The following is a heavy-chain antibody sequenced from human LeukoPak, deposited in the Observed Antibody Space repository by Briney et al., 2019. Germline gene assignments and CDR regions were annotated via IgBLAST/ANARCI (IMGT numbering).Heavy chain of an antibody. CDR2: IWPADSDT. CDR3: ARPCCGSYYPLDV. J-gene: IGHJ6*03. D-gene: IGHD1-26*01. Sequence: GESLKISCKGSGYSFTSYWIGWVRQMPGKGLEWMGIIWPADSDTRYSPSFQGQVTISADKSISTAYLQWSSLKASDTAIYYCARPCCGSYYPLDVWGKGTTVTVSS. CDR1: GYSFTSYW. V-gene: IGHV5-51*01.